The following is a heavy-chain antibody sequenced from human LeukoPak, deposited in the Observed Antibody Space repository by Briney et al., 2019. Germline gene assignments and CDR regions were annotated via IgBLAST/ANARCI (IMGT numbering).Heavy chain of an antibody. D-gene: IGHD1-26*01. CDR1: GFTFTSSA. CDR3: AAVIGGGSYYFDY. Sequence: ASVKVSCKASGFTFTSSAMQWVRQARGQRLEWIGWIVVGSGNTNYAQKVQERVTITRDMSTSTAYMELSSLRSEDTAVYYCAAVIGGGSYYFDYWGQGTLVTVSS. CDR2: IVVGSGNT. J-gene: IGHJ4*02. V-gene: IGHV1-58*02.